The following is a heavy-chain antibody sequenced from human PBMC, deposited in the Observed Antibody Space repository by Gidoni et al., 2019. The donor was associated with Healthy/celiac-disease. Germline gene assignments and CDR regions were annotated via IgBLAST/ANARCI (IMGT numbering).Heavy chain of an antibody. CDR2: RNPNSGKT. CDR1: GYTFTSYD. Sequence: QVQRVQSGAEVTKPGASVKVSCKASGYTFTSYDINWVRQATGQGLEWMGWRNPNSGKTCYEKKFQGRVTMTRNTSRSTAYMELSSLRSEDTAVYYCARGRRGTMVRYYYYGMDVWGQGTTVTVSS. CDR3: ARGRRGTMVRYYYYGMDV. D-gene: IGHD3-10*01. J-gene: IGHJ6*02. V-gene: IGHV1-8*01.